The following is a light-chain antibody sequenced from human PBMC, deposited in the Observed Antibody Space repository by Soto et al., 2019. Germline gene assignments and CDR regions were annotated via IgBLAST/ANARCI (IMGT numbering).Light chain of an antibody. CDR1: SSNIGAEYD. CDR3: QSYDSSLTTFV. CDR2: GDN. J-gene: IGLJ1*01. Sequence: QSVLTQPPSVSGAPGQRVAISCTGSSSNIGAEYDVHWYQQVPGTAPKRLIYGDNNRPSGVTDRFSGSKSGTSASLAITGLQPEDEADYYCQSYDSSLTTFVFGTGTKVTVL. V-gene: IGLV1-40*01.